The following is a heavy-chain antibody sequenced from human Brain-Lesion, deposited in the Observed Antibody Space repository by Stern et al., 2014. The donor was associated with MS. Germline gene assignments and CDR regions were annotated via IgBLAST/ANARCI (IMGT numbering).Heavy chain of an antibody. CDR3: ARDQRGITIFGVVTDYFYLGMDV. CDR2: INPNNGGT. D-gene: IGHD3-3*01. J-gene: IGHJ6*02. CDR1: GYIFTGYS. V-gene: IGHV1-2*02. Sequence: QDQLVQSGAEVKKPGASVKVSCKTSGYIFTGYSIHWARQAPGQGLEWLAWINPNNGGTQHAHKFQGRVAMSRDTSISTAYVELSSLTSDDTAVYYCARDQRGITIFGVVTDYFYLGMDVWGQGTTVTVSS.